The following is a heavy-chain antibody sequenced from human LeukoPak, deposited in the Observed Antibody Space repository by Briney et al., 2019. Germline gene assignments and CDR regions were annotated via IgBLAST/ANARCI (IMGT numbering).Heavy chain of an antibody. CDR2: ISSSGSTI. V-gene: IGHV3-48*03. Sequence: GGSLRLSCAASGFTLSSYNMNWVRQAPGKGLEWISYISSSGSTILYADSVKGRFTISRDNAKNSLYVQMNSLRAEDTAVYYCAGENKVGYSYAGDCWGRGTLVTVSS. J-gene: IGHJ4*02. CDR3: AGENKVGYSYAGDC. CDR1: GFTLSSYN. D-gene: IGHD5-18*01.